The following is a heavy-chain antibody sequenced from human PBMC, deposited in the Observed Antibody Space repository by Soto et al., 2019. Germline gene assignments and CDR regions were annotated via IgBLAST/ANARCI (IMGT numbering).Heavy chain of an antibody. D-gene: IGHD4-17*01. CDR2: MNSDGSIT. V-gene: IGHV3-74*01. Sequence: EVQLVESGGGLVQPGGSLRLSCAASGFTFSSSWMHWVRQAPGKGLMWVSRMNSDGSITNYADSVKGRFTISRDNAENTLYLQMNSLRAEDTAVYYCTREMTTVSTYGMDIWGQGTTVTVSS. CDR1: GFTFSSSW. CDR3: TREMTTVSTYGMDI. J-gene: IGHJ6*02.